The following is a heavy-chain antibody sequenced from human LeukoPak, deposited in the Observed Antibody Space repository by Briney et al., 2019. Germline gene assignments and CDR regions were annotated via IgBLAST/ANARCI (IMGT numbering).Heavy chain of an antibody. V-gene: IGHV3-23*01. Sequence: PGGSLRLSCAASGFTFSNYPMSWVRQAPGKGLEWVSGISGRGGSTYYADSVKGRLTISRDNSKNTLYLQMDSLRAEDTAVYYCAKVGIRISLIVVVFTTADDWYFDLWGRGTLVTVSS. CDR1: GFTFSNYP. CDR2: ISGRGGST. D-gene: IGHD3-22*01. CDR3: AKVGIRISLIVVVFTTADDWYFDL. J-gene: IGHJ2*01.